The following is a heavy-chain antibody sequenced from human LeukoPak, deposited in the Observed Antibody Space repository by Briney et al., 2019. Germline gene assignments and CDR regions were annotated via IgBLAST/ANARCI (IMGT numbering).Heavy chain of an antibody. CDR1: GFTFSSYA. J-gene: IGHJ2*01. CDR3: AKGTYSSGWDAWYFDL. V-gene: IGHV3-23*01. D-gene: IGHD6-19*01. CDR2: ISGSGGST. Sequence: GGSLRLSCAASGFTFSSYAMSWVRQAPGKGLEWVSAISGSGGSTYYADSVKGRFTISRDNAKNSLYLQMNSLRAEDTALYYCAKGTYSSGWDAWYFDLWGRGTLVTVSS.